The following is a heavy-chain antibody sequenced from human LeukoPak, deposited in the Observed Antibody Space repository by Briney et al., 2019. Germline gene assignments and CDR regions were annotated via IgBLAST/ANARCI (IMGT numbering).Heavy chain of an antibody. CDR2: ISERGGST. D-gene: IGHD3-10*01. J-gene: IGHJ4*02. CDR3: AKRGIVIRAVIIIGFHKEAYYFDY. Sequence: GGSLRLSCVVTGITLSNYGMSWVRQAPGKGLEWVSGISERGGSTNYADSVKGRFIISRDTSKNTVYLQMNSLRVEDTAVYFCAKRGIVIRAVIIIGFHKEAYYFDYWGQGILVTVSS. V-gene: IGHV3-23*01. CDR1: GITLSNYG.